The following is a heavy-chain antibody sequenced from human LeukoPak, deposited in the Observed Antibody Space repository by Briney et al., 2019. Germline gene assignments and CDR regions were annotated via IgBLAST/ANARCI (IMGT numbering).Heavy chain of an antibody. J-gene: IGHJ3*02. CDR3: ARGPIQLWARGAFDI. CDR2: INHSGST. CDR1: GGSFSGYY. Sequence: SETLSLTCAVSGGSFSGYYWSRIRQPPGKGLEWIGEINHSGSTNYNPSLKSRVTISVDTSKNQFSLKLSSVTAADTAVYYCARGPIQLWARGAFDIWDQGTMVTVSS. V-gene: IGHV4-34*01. D-gene: IGHD5-18*01.